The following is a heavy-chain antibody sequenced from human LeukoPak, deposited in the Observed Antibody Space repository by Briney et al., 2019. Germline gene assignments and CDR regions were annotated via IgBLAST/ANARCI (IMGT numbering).Heavy chain of an antibody. CDR2: IYPGDSDT. CDR1: GYSFTSYW. Sequence: GESLKISCKGSGYSFTSYWIGWVRQMPGKGLEWMGIIYPGDSDTRYSPSFQGQVTISADKSISTAYLQWSSLKASDTAMYYCASTLFYYNDSSGSYPFDIWGQGTMVTVSS. J-gene: IGHJ3*02. CDR3: ASTLFYYNDSSGSYPFDI. V-gene: IGHV5-51*01. D-gene: IGHD3-22*01.